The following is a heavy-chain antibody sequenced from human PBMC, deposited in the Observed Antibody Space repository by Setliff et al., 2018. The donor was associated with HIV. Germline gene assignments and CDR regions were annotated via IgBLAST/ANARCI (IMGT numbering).Heavy chain of an antibody. CDR1: GGSINNYY. CDR3: ARHYPPYYSGAHYFDN. D-gene: IGHD6-19*01. Sequence: SETLSLTCTVSGGSINNYYWSWIRQPPGKGLEWIGFIYYSGSTNYNPSLKSRVTISVDSSKNQFSLNLSSVTAADAAVYYCARHYPPYYSGAHYFDNWSQGTLVTVSS. CDR2: IYYSGST. V-gene: IGHV4-59*01. J-gene: IGHJ4*02.